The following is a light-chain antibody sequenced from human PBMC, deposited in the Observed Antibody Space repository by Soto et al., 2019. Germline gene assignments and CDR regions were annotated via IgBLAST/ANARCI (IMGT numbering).Light chain of an antibody. CDR2: GAS. V-gene: IGKV3-15*01. CDR1: QSVSNY. Sequence: EILMTQSPATLSVSPGERATLSCRASQSVSNYLAWYQQIPGQPPRLLIYGASTRATGIPARFSGSGSGTEFTLTISSLQPDDFATYYCQQYNSYSWTFGQGTKVDIK. J-gene: IGKJ1*01. CDR3: QQYNSYSWT.